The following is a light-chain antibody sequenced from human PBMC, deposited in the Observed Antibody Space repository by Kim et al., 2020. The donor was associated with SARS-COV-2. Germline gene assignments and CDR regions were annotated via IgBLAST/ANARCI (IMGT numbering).Light chain of an antibody. CDR1: SGHSSYA. J-gene: IGLJ1*01. CDR3: QTWGTGIPV. CDR2: LNSDGSH. V-gene: IGLV4-69*01. Sequence: QPVLTQSPSASASLGASVKLTCTLSSGHSSYAIAWHQQQPEKGPRYLMKLNSDGSHSKGDGIPDRFSGSSSGAERYLTISSLQSEDEADYYCQTWGTGIPVFATGTKVTVL.